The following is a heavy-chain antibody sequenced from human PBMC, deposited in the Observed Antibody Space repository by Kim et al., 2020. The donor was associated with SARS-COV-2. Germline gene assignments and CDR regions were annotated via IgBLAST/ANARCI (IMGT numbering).Heavy chain of an antibody. Sequence: GGSLRLSCAASGFTFSSYWMSWVRQAPGKGLEWVANIKQDGSEKYYVDSVKGRFTISRDNAKNSLYLQMNSLRAEDTAVYYCARAHYGSGSYFADAFDIWGQGTMVTVSS. CDR2: IKQDGSEK. CDR1: GFTFSSYW. V-gene: IGHV3-7*01. D-gene: IGHD3-10*01. J-gene: IGHJ3*02. CDR3: ARAHYGSGSYFADAFDI.